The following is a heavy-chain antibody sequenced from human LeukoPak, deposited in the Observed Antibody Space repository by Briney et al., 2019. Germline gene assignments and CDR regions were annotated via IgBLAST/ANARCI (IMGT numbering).Heavy chain of an antibody. V-gene: IGHV3-15*01. J-gene: IGHJ6*02. D-gene: IGHD1-26*01. Sequence: GGSLRLSCVVSGFTVIDAWMSWVRQAPGKGLEWLGRIKRITDGGTTEYAASVKGRFTISRDDSKSIAYLQMNSLKTEDTAVYYCTREWGGELRPYYYYGMDVWGQGTTVTVSS. CDR2: IKRITDGGTT. CDR1: GFTVIDAW. CDR3: TREWGGELRPYYYYGMDV.